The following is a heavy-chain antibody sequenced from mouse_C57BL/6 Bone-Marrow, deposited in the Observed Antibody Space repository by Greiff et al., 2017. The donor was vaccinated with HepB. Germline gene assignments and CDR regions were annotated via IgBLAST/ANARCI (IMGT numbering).Heavy chain of an antibody. J-gene: IGHJ2*01. V-gene: IGHV1-63*01. Sequence: QVQLQQSGAELVRPGTSVKMSCKASGYTFTNYWIGWAKQRPGHGLEWIGDIYPGGGYTNYNEKFKGKATLTEDKSSSTAYMQLSSLTSEDSAIYCCGRGGPRLGLVDYWGRGTAITVSA. CDR2: IYPGGGYT. CDR1: GYTFTNYW. CDR3: GRGGPRLGLVDY. D-gene: IGHD4-1*01.